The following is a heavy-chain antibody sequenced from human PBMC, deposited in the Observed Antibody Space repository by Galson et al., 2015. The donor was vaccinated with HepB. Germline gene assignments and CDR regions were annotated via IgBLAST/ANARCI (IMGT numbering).Heavy chain of an antibody. D-gene: IGHD1-26*01. V-gene: IGHV3-33*01. Sequence: SLRLSCAASGFTFSSYGMHWVRQAPGKGLEWVAVIWYDGSNKYYADSVKGRFTISRDNSKNTLYLQMNSLRAEDTAVYYCARNGATDAFDIWGQGTMVTVSS. CDR2: IWYDGSNK. J-gene: IGHJ3*02. CDR3: ARNGATDAFDI. CDR1: GFTFSSYG.